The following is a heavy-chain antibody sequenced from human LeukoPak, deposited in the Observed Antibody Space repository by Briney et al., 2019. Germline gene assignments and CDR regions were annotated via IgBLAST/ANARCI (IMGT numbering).Heavy chain of an antibody. D-gene: IGHD3-16*02. CDR3: ARNSNYDYVWGSYRSPTYYFDY. CDR2: IYYSGST. V-gene: IGHV4-31*03. CDR1: GGSLSSGGYY. Sequence: SETLSLTCTVSGGSLSSGGYYWSWIRQHPGKGLEWIGYIYYSGSTYYNPSLKSRVTISVDTSKNQFSLKLSSVTAADTAVYYCARNSNYDYVWGSYRSPTYYFDYWGQGTLVTVSS. J-gene: IGHJ4*02.